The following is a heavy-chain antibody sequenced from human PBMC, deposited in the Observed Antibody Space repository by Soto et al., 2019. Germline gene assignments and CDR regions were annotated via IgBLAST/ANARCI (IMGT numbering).Heavy chain of an antibody. CDR2: IYYSGST. V-gene: IGHV4-59*01. CDR3: AKNDDHGSSYHGMDV. J-gene: IGHJ6*01. D-gene: IGHD4-17*01. CDR1: GCYIYSYY. Sequence: PSETMSLTCTVSGCYIYSYYWNWIRQPPGKGLVWIGYIYYSGSTNYNPSLQSRVVISVDTSKNQFSLKLRPVTAADTAMYYCAKNDDHGSSYHGMDVWGQGTTCTV.